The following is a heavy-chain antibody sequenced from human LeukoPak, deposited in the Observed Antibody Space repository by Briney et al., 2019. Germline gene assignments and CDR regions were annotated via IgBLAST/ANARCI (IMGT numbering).Heavy chain of an antibody. CDR2: IYYSGST. V-gene: IGHV4-30-4*01. CDR1: GGSISSGDYY. CDR3: ARLENWVFDY. J-gene: IGHJ4*02. D-gene: IGHD7-27*01. Sequence: SQTLSLTCTVSGGSISSGDYYWSWIRQPPGKGLEWIGYIYYSGSTYYNPSLRSRLTISVDTSKNQFSLQLFSVTPEDTAVYYCARLENWVFDYWGQGTLVTVSS.